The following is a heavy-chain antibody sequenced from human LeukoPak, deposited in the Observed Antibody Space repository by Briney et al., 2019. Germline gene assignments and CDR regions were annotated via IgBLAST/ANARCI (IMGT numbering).Heavy chain of an antibody. CDR1: GFIFSQYS. D-gene: IGHD5-12*01. V-gene: IGHV3-48*01. Sequence: GGSLRLSCAASGFIFSQYSMNWVRQAPGKGLEWVSHIRSSSETFYADSVKGRFTISRNNARNSLYLQMNNLRGEDTAIYYCARDAGNSGYGCDLWGQGTLVTVSS. CDR2: IRSSSET. CDR3: ARDAGNSGYGCDL. J-gene: IGHJ5*02.